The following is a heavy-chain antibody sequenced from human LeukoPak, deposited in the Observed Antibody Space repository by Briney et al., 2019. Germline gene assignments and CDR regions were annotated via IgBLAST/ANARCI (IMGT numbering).Heavy chain of an antibody. V-gene: IGHV3-30*04. D-gene: IGHD2-21*01. CDR3: VRDNYGGILDF. CDR1: GFTFTRYT. Sequence: GGSLRLSCAASGFTFTRYTMYWVRQAPGKGLEWVAVVLYDGSNKYYADSVKGRFTLSRDNSKNTLSLQMNTLRADDTAVYYCVRDNYGGILDFWGQGTLVTVSS. CDR2: VLYDGSNK. J-gene: IGHJ4*02.